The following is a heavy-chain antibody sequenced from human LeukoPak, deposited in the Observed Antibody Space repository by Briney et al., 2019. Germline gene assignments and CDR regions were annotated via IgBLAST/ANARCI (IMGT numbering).Heavy chain of an antibody. CDR3: AKGGAGYCSGTSCPKYYYYGMDV. J-gene: IGHJ6*02. V-gene: IGHV3-30*18. D-gene: IGHD2-2*01. CDR2: ISYDGSIK. CDR1: GFTFSTYG. Sequence: GGSLRLSCAASGFTFSTYGMPWVRQAPGKGLEWVAVISYDGSIKYYADSVKGRFTISRDNSKNTLYLQMNSLSAEDPAVYYCAKGGAGYCSGTSCPKYYYYGMDVWGHGTTVTVSS.